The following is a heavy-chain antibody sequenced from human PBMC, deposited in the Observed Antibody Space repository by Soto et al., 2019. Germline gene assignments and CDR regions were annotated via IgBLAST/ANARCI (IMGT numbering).Heavy chain of an antibody. CDR3: AKAGGRVVDAYDT. CDR2: ISDTGSNP. V-gene: IGHV3-23*01. D-gene: IGHD3-3*01. CDR1: GLTFRSYA. J-gene: IGHJ5*02. Sequence: GGSLSLSCEASGLTFRSYALSWVRQAPGKGLEWVSGISDTGSNPYYADSVKGRFTISRDNSKNTLSLQMKSLRADDTAMYYCAKAGGRVVDAYDTWGQGTLVTVSS.